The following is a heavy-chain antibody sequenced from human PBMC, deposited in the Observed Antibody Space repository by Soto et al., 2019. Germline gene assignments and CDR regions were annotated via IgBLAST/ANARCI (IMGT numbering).Heavy chain of an antibody. V-gene: IGHV3-23*01. Sequence: GGSLRLSCAASGFTFSSYAMSWVRQAPGKRLEWVSSISAIGDRVYHADSVKGRFTVSRDNSKNTLYLQMNSLRAEDTAVYYCARFSRCAGDCPQDPWGRGXLVTVYS. CDR1: GFTFSSYA. J-gene: IGHJ5*02. D-gene: IGHD2-21*02. CDR2: ISAIGDRV. CDR3: ARFSRCAGDCPQDP.